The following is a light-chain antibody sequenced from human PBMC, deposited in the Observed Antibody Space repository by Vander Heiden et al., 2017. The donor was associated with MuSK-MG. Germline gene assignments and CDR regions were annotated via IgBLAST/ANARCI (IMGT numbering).Light chain of an antibody. CDR1: QSVRSN. CDR3: QHYDNWRLT. Sequence: ETLMTQSPATLSVSPGERATLSCRASQSVRSNLAWYQQKPGQAPRLLIYDASTMATSIPARFSGSGSGTEFTLTISSLQSEDFGVYYCQHYDNWRLTFGPGTKVEIK. J-gene: IGKJ3*01. V-gene: IGKV3-15*01. CDR2: DAS.